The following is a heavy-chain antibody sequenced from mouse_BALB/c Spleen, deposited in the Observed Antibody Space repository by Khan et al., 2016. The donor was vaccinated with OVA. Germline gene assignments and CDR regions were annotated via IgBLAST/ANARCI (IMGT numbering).Heavy chain of an antibody. J-gene: IGHJ3*01. CDR2: IIPTNDYT. CDR1: GYTFTTYT. Sequence: VQLQQSGAELARPGASVKMSCKASGYTFTTYTIHWVKQRPGQGLEWIGYIIPTNDYTNYNQKFKDRATLTADKSSSTAYMPLSRLTSEDSAVYYCAREGAYYRSDGWFAYWGQGTLVTVSA. D-gene: IGHD2-14*01. CDR3: AREGAYYRSDGWFAY. V-gene: IGHV1-4*01.